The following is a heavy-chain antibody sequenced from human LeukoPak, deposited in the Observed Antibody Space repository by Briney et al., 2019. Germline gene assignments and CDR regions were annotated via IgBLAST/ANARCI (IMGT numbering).Heavy chain of an antibody. CDR1: GFTFSSYG. J-gene: IGHJ4*02. Sequence: PGGSLRLSCTASGFTFSSYGMHWVRQAPGKGLEWVAVIWYDGSNQQYADSVKGRFTISRDDSRNTVYLHLNNLRVEDTAVYYCAKASWVSNADAVLWGQGTLVTVYS. CDR2: IWYDGSNQ. V-gene: IGHV3-33*06. CDR3: AKASWVSNADAVL. D-gene: IGHD1-1*01.